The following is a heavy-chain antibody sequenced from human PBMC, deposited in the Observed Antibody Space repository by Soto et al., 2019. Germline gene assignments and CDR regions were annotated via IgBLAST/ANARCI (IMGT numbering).Heavy chain of an antibody. Sequence: EVQLVESGGGLVQPGGSLRLSCAASGFTFSSYWMHCVRQAPGKGLVWVSRINSHGSSTSYADSVKGRFTISRDNAKNTLYLQMNSLRAEDTAVYYCARVRGYGDYGSHGGMDVWGQGTTVTVSS. J-gene: IGHJ6*02. D-gene: IGHD4-17*01. V-gene: IGHV3-74*01. CDR3: ARVRGYGDYGSHGGMDV. CDR2: INSHGSST. CDR1: GFTFSSYW.